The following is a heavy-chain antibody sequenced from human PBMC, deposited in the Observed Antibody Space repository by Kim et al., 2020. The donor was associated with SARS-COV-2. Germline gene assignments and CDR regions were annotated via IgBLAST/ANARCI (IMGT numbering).Heavy chain of an antibody. CDR1: GIPLSNAW. V-gene: IGHV3-15*01. J-gene: IGHJ4*01. D-gene: IGHD4-17*01. Sequence: GGSLRLSCVASGIPLSNAWFNWVRQSPGKGLEWVGRIKSQSDGGSAALAASVTARFPISSDDSKATLYLLMNSLRTDDSAIYYCTTVTMRWGPGTLVTVSS. CDR2: IKSQSDGGSA. CDR3: TTVTMR.